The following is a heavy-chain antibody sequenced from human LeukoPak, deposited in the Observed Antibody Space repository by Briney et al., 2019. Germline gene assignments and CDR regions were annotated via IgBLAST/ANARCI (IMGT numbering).Heavy chain of an antibody. CDR1: GYTFTSYG. V-gene: IGHV1-18*01. CDR2: ISAYNGNT. Sequence: VASVKVSCKASGYTFTSYGISWVRQAPGQGLEWMGWISAYNGNTNYAQKLRGRVTMTTDTSTSTAYMELRSLRSDDTAVYYCARGKVECCYYYYYMDVWGKGTTVTVSS. J-gene: IGHJ6*03. CDR3: ARGKVECCYYYYYMDV. D-gene: IGHD3-3*01.